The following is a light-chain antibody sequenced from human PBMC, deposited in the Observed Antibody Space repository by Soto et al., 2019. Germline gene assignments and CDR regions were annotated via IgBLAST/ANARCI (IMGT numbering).Light chain of an antibody. CDR2: GAS. J-gene: IGKJ1*01. CDR3: QQYDTSPRT. Sequence: EVMLTQSPGTLSWSPGERATLSCRASQSVSSNYLAWYQQKSGQAPRLLIYGASNRATGIPDRFGGSGSGTDFTLTIRRLEPEDFAVYYCQQYDTSPRTFGQGTKVEFK. V-gene: IGKV3-20*01. CDR1: QSVSSNY.